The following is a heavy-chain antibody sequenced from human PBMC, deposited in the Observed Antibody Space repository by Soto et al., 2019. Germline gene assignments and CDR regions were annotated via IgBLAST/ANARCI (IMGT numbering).Heavy chain of an antibody. CDR1: GYTFTGYY. V-gene: IGHV1-2*02. J-gene: IGHJ6*02. CDR2: INPNSGGA. Sequence: ASVKVSCKASGYTFTGYYMHWARQAPGEGLEWMGWINPNSGGANDAQKFQGRKSMPSDTSITTAYKALSRLRFEDTAVYYCERASPITVTSYGYYYGMDVWGQGTPVTVSS. CDR3: ERASPITVTSYGYYYGMDV. D-gene: IGHD4-4*01.